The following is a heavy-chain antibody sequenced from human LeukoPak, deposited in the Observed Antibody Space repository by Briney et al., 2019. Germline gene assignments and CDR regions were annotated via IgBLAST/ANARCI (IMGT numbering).Heavy chain of an antibody. CDR2: IYAGGGA. Sequence: SETLSLTCAVSXGXXXGHYWDWXXXPXXXXXXXXXYIYAGGGANYNPSLKSRVTISLDSSENRFSLKLTSVTAADTAVYYCARXAPGGSGWTYFDYWGQGSLVTVSS. CDR3: ARXAPGGSGWTYFDY. J-gene: IGHJ4*02. CDR1: XGXXXGHY. V-gene: IGHV4-59*11. D-gene: IGHD6-19*01.